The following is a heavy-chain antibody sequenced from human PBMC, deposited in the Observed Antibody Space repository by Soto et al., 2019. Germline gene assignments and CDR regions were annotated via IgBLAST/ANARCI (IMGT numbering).Heavy chain of an antibody. CDR3: AREIVVVITDGAFDI. V-gene: IGHV1-69*13. CDR2: IIPIFGTA. Sequence: ASVKVSCKASGGTFSRYAISWVRQAPGQGLEWMGGIIPIFGTANYAQKFQGRVTITADESTSTAYMELSSLRSEDTAVYYCAREIVVVITDGAFDIWGQGTMVTVSS. CDR1: GGTFSRYA. D-gene: IGHD3-22*01. J-gene: IGHJ3*02.